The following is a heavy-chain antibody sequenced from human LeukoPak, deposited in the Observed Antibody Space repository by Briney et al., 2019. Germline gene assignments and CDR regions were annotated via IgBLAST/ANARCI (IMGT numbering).Heavy chain of an antibody. J-gene: IGHJ4*02. Sequence: ASVKVSCKASGGTFSSYAMSWVRQAPGQGLEWMGGIIPIFGTANYAQKFQGRVTITADKSTSTAYMELSSLRSEDTAVYYCARGRDTAMVFDYWGQGTLVTVSS. CDR2: IIPIFGTA. D-gene: IGHD5-18*01. CDR1: GGTFSSYA. CDR3: ARGRDTAMVFDY. V-gene: IGHV1-69*06.